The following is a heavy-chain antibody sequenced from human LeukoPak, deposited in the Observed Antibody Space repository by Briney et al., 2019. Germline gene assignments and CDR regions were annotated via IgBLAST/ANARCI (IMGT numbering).Heavy chain of an antibody. CDR3: ARQGGPYRPLDY. CDR2: VNLQGST. CDR1: GGSITNTNY. V-gene: IGHV4-4*02. J-gene: IGHJ4*02. Sequence: SGTLSLTCGVSGGSITNTNYWTWVRQPPGKGLEWIGEVNLQGSTNYNPSLMGRVAIAVDTSENHISLQLTSVTAADTAVYYCARQGGPYRPLDYSGQGTLVTVSS.